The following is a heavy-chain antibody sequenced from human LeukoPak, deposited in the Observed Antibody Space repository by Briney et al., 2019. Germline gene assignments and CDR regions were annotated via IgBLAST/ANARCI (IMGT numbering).Heavy chain of an antibody. Sequence: GGSLRLSCAASGFTFSSYGMHWVRQAPGEGLEWVAYIYSDAINTKYADSVKGRFTVSRDNSKNTLYLQMNSLRAEDTAVYYCAKDRFYGSGRAPNWFDPWGQGTLVTVSS. J-gene: IGHJ5*02. CDR3: AKDRFYGSGRAPNWFDP. CDR2: IYSDAINT. D-gene: IGHD3-10*01. CDR1: GFTFSSYG. V-gene: IGHV3-30*02.